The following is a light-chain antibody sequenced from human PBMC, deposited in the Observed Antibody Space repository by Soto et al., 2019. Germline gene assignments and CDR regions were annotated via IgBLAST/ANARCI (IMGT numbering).Light chain of an antibody. Sequence: DIQMTQSPPSLSASVGDRVTITCRASQGIAHSFAWYQQKPGEIPNLPIYSASTLQSGVPSRFRGSGSGTDFTLTITSLQPEDVATDYCQEHYSGPPVAFGPGTKVDV. V-gene: IGKV1-27*01. CDR3: QEHYSGPPVA. CDR1: QGIAHS. J-gene: IGKJ3*01. CDR2: SAS.